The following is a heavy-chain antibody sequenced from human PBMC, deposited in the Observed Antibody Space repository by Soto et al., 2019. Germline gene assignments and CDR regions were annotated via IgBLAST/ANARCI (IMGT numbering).Heavy chain of an antibody. CDR3: ARVSRKQRDANYYYYYLDV. J-gene: IGHJ6*03. CDR1: GYTFTSYG. Sequence: QVQLVQSGAEVKKPGASVKVSCKASGYTFTSYGISWVRQASGQGLEWMGWISAYNGNTNYAQKLQGRVTMTTDTASSSAYMELRSLRSDDTAVYYCARVSRKQRDANYYYYYLDVWGKGTTVTVSS. D-gene: IGHD6-25*01. CDR2: ISAYNGNT. V-gene: IGHV1-18*01.